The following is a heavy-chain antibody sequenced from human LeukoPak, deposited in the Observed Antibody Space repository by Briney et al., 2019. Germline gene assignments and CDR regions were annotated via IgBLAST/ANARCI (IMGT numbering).Heavy chain of an antibody. CDR1: GFTFDDYA. D-gene: IGHD5-12*01. J-gene: IGHJ4*02. CDR3: ARTGTIGYDLGY. CDR2: ISWDGGST. Sequence: GGSLRLSCAASGFTFDDYAMHWVRQAPGKGLEWVSLISWDGGSTYYADSVKGRFTISRDNAKNSVYLQMNSLRAEDTAVYYCARTGTIGYDLGYWGQGTLVTVSS. V-gene: IGHV3-43D*03.